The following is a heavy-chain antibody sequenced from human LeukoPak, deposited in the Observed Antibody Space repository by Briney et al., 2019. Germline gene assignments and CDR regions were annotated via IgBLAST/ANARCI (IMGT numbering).Heavy chain of an antibody. D-gene: IGHD6-6*01. Sequence: GGSLRLSCAASGFTFSSYNMNWVRQAPGKGLEWVANIKQDGSDKYYVDSVKGRFTISRDNAKNSLYLQMNSLRAEDTAVYYCARFRYSSSAFDYWGQGTLVTVSS. CDR1: GFTFSSYN. CDR3: ARFRYSSSAFDY. CDR2: IKQDGSDK. J-gene: IGHJ4*02. V-gene: IGHV3-7*01.